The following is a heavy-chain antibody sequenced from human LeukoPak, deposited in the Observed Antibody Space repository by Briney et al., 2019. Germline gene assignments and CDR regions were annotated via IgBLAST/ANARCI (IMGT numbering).Heavy chain of an antibody. D-gene: IGHD3-3*01. CDR3: ARDFWSGYGYFDS. CDR1: GGSLSNSGPY. V-gene: IGHV4-31*03. CDR2: IYYTGTT. Sequence: PSQTLSLTCTVSGGSLSNSGPYWTWLRQHPGKALEWIGYIYYTGTTYYNPSLKSRLTISIDTSKNQFSLKLTSVTAADTAVYCCARDFWSGYGYFDSWGQGTLVTVSS. J-gene: IGHJ4*02.